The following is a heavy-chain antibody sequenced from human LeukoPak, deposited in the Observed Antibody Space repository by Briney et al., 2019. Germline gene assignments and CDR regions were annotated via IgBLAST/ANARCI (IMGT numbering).Heavy chain of an antibody. V-gene: IGHV4-4*07. CDR1: GGSISSYY. D-gene: IGHD3-22*01. CDR2: IYTSGST. J-gene: IGHJ5*02. CDR3: ARGDYYDKPFDP. Sequence: SETLSLTCTVSGGSISSYYWSWIRQPAGKGLEWIGRIYTSGSTNYNPSPKSRVTMSVDMSKNQFSLKLSSVTAADTAVYYCARGDYYDKPFDPWGQGTLVTVSS.